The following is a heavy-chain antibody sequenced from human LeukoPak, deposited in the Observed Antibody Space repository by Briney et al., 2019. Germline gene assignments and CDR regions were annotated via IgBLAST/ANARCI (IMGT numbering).Heavy chain of an antibody. D-gene: IGHD6-13*01. CDR1: GFTFSHYA. CDR2: IRGSGGNT. CDR3: AKDGYSSSWYYFDY. Sequence: GGSLRLSCAASGFTFSHYAMSWVRQAPGKGLEWVSGIRGSGGNTYYADSVKGRFTISRDNSKNTLYLQMNSLRAEDTAVYYCAKDGYSSSWYYFDYWGQGTLVTVSS. J-gene: IGHJ4*02. V-gene: IGHV3-23*01.